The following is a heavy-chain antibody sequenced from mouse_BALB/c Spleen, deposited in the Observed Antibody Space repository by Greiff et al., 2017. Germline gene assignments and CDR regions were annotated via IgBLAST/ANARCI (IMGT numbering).Heavy chain of an antibody. J-gene: IGHJ4*01. CDR3: ARGYGNYVGAMDY. CDR1: GYAFSSYW. D-gene: IGHD2-10*02. CDR2: IYPGDGDT. V-gene: IGHV1-80*01. Sequence: QVQLKESGAELVRPGSSVKISCKASGYAFSSYWMNWVKQRPGQGLEWIGQIYPGDGDTNYNGKFKGKATLTADKSSSTAYMQLSSLTSEDSAVYFCARGYGNYVGAMDYWGQGTSVTVSS.